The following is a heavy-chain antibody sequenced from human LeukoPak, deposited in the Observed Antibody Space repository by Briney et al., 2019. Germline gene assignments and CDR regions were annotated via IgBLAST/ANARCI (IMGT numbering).Heavy chain of an antibody. CDR3: ARVDPSGYSDY. V-gene: IGHV3-48*03. D-gene: IGHD3-3*01. CDR1: GFTFSSYE. CDR2: ISSSGSTI. J-gene: IGHJ4*02. Sequence: GGSLRLSCAASGFTFSSYEMNWVRQAPGKGLEWVSYISSSGSTIYYADSVKGRFTISRDNAKNSLYLQMNSLRAEDTAVYYCARVDPSGYSDYWGQGTLVTVSS.